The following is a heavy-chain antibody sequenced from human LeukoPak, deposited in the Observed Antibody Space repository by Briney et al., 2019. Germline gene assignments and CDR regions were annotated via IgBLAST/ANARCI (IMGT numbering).Heavy chain of an antibody. D-gene: IGHD3-3*01. J-gene: IGHJ3*02. CDR1: GGSISSGSYY. Sequence: SETLSLTCTASGGSISSGSYYWSWIRQPAGKGLEWIGRIYTSGSTNYNPSLKSRVTTSVDTSKNQFSLKLSSVTAADTAVYYCARGLLILRFLAPDAFDIWGQGTMVTVSS. V-gene: IGHV4-61*02. CDR2: IYTSGST. CDR3: ARGLLILRFLAPDAFDI.